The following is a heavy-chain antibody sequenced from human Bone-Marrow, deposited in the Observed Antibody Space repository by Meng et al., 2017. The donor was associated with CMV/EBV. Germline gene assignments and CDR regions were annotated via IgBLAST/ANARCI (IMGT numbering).Heavy chain of an antibody. Sequence: GESLKISCAASGFTFSDHGMHWVRQAPGKGLEWVGFIRYDGSKKYYADFVKGRLTISRDNSKKTHYLEMNSLRAGDTAVYYCAKDIAAANHYGMEFWGQGTTVTVPS. CDR1: GFTFSDHG. D-gene: IGHD6-13*01. CDR2: IRYDGSKK. V-gene: IGHV3-30*02. J-gene: IGHJ6*02. CDR3: AKDIAAANHYGMEF.